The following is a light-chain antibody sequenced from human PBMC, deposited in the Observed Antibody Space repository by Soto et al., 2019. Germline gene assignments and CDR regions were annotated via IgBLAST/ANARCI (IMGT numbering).Light chain of an antibody. V-gene: IGLV2-14*01. CDR2: DVS. CDR3: SSYTSSSPYV. CDR1: SSDVGGYNY. Sequence: QSALTQPASVSGSPGQSITISCTGTSSDVGGYNYVSWYQQHPGKAPKLMIYDVSNRPSGVSNRFSGSKSGNTASLTISGLEVEDEADSYCSSYTSSSPYVFGTGTEATVL. J-gene: IGLJ1*01.